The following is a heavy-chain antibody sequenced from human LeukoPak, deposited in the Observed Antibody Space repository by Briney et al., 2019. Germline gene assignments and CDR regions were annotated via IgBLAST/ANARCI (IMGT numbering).Heavy chain of an antibody. D-gene: IGHD3-16*01. J-gene: IGHJ6*04. CDR2: ISSSGSTI. CDR3: ARDWGYGMYV. V-gene: IGHV3-48*03. CDR1: GFTFSSYE. Sequence: QPGGSLRLSCAASGFTFSSYEMNWVRQAPGKGLEWVSYISSSGSTIYYADSVKGRFTISRDNAKNSLYLQMNSLRAEDTAVYYCARDWGYGMYVWGKGTTVTVSS.